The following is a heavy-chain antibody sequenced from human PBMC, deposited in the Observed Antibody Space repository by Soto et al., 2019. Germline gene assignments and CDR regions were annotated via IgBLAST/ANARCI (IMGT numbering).Heavy chain of an antibody. CDR3: ARDYYGMDV. V-gene: IGHV4-30-2*06. J-gene: IGHJ6*02. Sequence: SETLSLTCTVSGGSITSGGYSWTWIRQSPGKGLEWIGNTYQSGSAYYNPSLKSRVTISVDRSKNQFSLNLTSVTAADTAVYYCARDYYGMDVWGQGTTVTVS. CDR1: GGSITSGGYS. CDR2: TYQSGSA.